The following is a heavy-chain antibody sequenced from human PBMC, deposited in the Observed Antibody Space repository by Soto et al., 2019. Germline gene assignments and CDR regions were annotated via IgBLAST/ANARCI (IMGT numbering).Heavy chain of an antibody. CDR2: ISSSSSYI. CDR3: ARGEYSRRWSGVDV. V-gene: IGHV3-21*01. CDR1: GFTFSSYS. D-gene: IGHD6-13*01. J-gene: IGHJ6*02. Sequence: EVQLVESGGGLVKPGGSLRLSCAASGFTFSSYSMNWVRQAPGKGREWVSSISSSSSYIYYADSVKGRFTISSDNAKNSLYLQMNSLRAEDTAVYYCARGEYSRRWSGVDVWGQGATVTVSS.